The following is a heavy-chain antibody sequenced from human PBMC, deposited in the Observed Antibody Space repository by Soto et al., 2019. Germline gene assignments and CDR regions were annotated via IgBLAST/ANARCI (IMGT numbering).Heavy chain of an antibody. J-gene: IGHJ4*02. Sequence: GGSLRLSCAASGFTFSSYWMHWVRQAPGKGLVWVSRINSDGSSTSYADSVKGRFTISRDNAKNTLYLQMNSLRAEDTAVYYCARVYCSGGSRYHLDYWGQGTLVTVSS. CDR3: ARVYCSGGSRYHLDY. V-gene: IGHV3-74*01. CDR1: GFTFSSYW. D-gene: IGHD2-15*01. CDR2: INSDGSST.